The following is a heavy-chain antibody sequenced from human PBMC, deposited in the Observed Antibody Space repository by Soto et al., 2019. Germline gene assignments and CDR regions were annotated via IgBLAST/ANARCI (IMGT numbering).Heavy chain of an antibody. D-gene: IGHD6-6*01. V-gene: IGHV3-48*02. CDR1: GFTFSSYS. J-gene: IGHJ6*02. CDR2: ISSSSSTI. CDR3: ARGGSIAADDYYYYGMDV. Sequence: HPXGSLRLSCAASGFTFSSYSMNWVRQAPGKGLEWVSYISSSSSTIYYADSVKGRFTISRDNAKNSLYLQMNSLRDEDTAVYYCARGGSIAADDYYYYGMDVWGQGTTVTVSS.